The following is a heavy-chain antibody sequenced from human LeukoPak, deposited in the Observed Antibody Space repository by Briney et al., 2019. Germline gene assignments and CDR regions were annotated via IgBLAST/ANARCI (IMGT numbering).Heavy chain of an antibody. CDR3: ARLITSGYYYFDC. J-gene: IGHJ4*02. CDR1: GHSISSAYY. Sequence: SETLSLTCAVPGHSISSAYYWGWIRQPPGKGLEWIGNIYHSGNTYYNPSLKSRITISVDTSKNQFSLKLSSVTAADTAVYYCARLITSGYYYFDCWGQGTLVTVSS. D-gene: IGHD5-12*01. CDR2: IYHSGNT. V-gene: IGHV4-38-2*01.